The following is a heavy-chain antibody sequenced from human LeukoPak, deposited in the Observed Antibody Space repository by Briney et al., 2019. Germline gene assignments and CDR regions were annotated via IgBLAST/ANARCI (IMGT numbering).Heavy chain of an antibody. V-gene: IGHV4-59*01. CDR3: ARAPYNGSYYFDY. D-gene: IGHD1-26*01. Sequence: SETLSLTCTVSGGSISSYYWSWIRQPPGKGLEWIGYIYYSGSTNYNPSLKSRVTISVDTSKNQFSLKLSSVTAADTAVYYCARAPYNGSYYFDYWGQGTLVTVSS. CDR2: IYYSGST. CDR1: GGSISSYY. J-gene: IGHJ4*02.